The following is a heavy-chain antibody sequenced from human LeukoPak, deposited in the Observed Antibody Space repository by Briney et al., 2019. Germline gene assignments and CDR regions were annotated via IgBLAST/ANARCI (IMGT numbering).Heavy chain of an antibody. D-gene: IGHD1-26*01. CDR1: GFTFSSQW. Sequence: GGSLRLSCAASGFTFSSQWMSWVRQAPGKGLEWVANIKQDGSEKYYVDSVKGRFTISRDNAKNSLYLQMNSLRAEDTAVYYCARDLGIFFDYWGQGTLVTVSS. J-gene: IGHJ4*02. V-gene: IGHV3-7*01. CDR2: IKQDGSEK. CDR3: ARDLGIFFDY.